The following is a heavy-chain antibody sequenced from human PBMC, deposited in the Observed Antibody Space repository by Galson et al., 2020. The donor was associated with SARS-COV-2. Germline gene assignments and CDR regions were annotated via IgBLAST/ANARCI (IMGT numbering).Heavy chain of an antibody. CDR1: GGSFSGYY. J-gene: IGHJ2*01. V-gene: IGHV4-34*01. CDR2: INHSGST. Sequence: SETLSLTCAVYGGSFSGYYWSWIRQPPGKGLEWIGEINHSGSTNYNPSLKSRVTISVDTSKNQFSLKLSSVTAADTAVYYCARVGFSSSSKGGYFDLWGRGTLVTVSS. D-gene: IGHD6-6*01. CDR3: ARVGFSSSSKGGYFDL.